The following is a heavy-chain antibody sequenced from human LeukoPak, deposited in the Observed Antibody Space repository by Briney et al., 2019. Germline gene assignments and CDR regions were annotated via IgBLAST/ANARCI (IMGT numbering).Heavy chain of an antibody. CDR2: ISSSGNTI. CDR3: ARDEESTAGYSSSWPTGAFDI. J-gene: IGHJ3*02. V-gene: IGHV3-48*03. CDR1: GFTFSSYE. D-gene: IGHD6-13*01. Sequence: GGSLRLSCAASGFTFSSYEMNWVRQAPGKGLEWVSYISSSGNTIYHADSVKGRFTISRDNAKNSLYLQMNSLRAEDTALYYCARDEESTAGYSSSWPTGAFDIWGQGTMVTVSS.